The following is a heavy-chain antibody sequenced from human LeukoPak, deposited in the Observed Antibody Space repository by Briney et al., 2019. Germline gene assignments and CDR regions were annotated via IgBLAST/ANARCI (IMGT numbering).Heavy chain of an antibody. D-gene: IGHD3-22*01. V-gene: IGHV3-23*01. J-gene: IGHJ4*02. CDR2: ISGSGGST. Sequence: GGSLRLSCAASRFTFSNFGMSWVRQAPGKGLEWVSAISGSGGSTYYADSVKGRFTISRDNSKNTLYLQMNSLRAEDTAVYYCAKSSYYDSSGYYREYYFDYWGQGTLLTVSS. CDR1: RFTFSNFG. CDR3: AKSSYYDSSGYYREYYFDY.